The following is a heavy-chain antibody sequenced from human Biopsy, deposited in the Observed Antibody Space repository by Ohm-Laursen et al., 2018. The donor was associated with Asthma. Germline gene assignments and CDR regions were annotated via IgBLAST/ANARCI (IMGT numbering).Heavy chain of an antibody. CDR1: GFTFSNYG. V-gene: IGHV3-30*03. CDR3: ARERAGVLGSYNGMDV. J-gene: IGHJ6*02. D-gene: IGHD2-8*01. Sequence: SLRLSCTASGFTFSNYGMHWVRQVAGKGLDWVAVVTYDGISQYYAESVKGRFTISRDNSRNTLNLQMNSVRPDDTAVYFCARERAGVLGSYNGMDVWGPGTTVSVSS. CDR2: VTYDGISQ.